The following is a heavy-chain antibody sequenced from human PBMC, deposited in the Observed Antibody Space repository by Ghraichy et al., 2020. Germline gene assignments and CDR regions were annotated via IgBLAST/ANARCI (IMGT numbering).Heavy chain of an antibody. Sequence: GVLRLSYEASGFIFSNYAVSWVRQAPGKGLEWVSGISGRDGRTYYADSVKGRFTIFRDNSKNTLSLQMDSLRAEDTAVYYCARASVYGRIAGRYYSYGMNVWGRGTTVTVSS. CDR3: ARASVYGRIAGRYYSYGMNV. J-gene: IGHJ6*02. V-gene: IGHV3-23*01. CDR1: GFIFSNYA. CDR2: ISGRDGRT. D-gene: IGHD3-10*01.